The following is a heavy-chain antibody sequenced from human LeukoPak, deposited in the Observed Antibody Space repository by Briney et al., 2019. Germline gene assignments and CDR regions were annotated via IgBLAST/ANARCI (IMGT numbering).Heavy chain of an antibody. CDR1: GYTFTGYY. CDR3: ARVYLYYYDSSGYSGSDY. D-gene: IGHD3-22*01. CDR2: INPKSGGT. J-gene: IGHJ4*02. Sequence: AXXKVSCKASGYTFTGYYMHWVRQAPGQGLEWMGRINPKSGGTNYAQKIQGRVTMTRETSIRTAYMEVSRLRSDDTAVYYCARVYLYYYDSSGYSGSDYWGQGTLVTVSS. V-gene: IGHV1-2*06.